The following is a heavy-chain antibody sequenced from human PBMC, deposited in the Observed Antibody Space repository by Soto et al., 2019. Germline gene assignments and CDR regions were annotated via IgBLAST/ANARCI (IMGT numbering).Heavy chain of an antibody. D-gene: IGHD6-19*01. V-gene: IGHV3-23*01. J-gene: IGHJ4*02. CDR1: GFTFSNSA. Sequence: PGGSRRLSFTASGFTFSNSAMTWVRQAPGKGLEWVSFISSSGHSKYHAASVKVRFTIYRENSKDTLYLQMTRLRAEDTATYYCAKDGQCLDEYLQXWGQGTPVPVSX. CDR3: AKDGQCLDEYLQX. CDR2: ISSSGHSK.